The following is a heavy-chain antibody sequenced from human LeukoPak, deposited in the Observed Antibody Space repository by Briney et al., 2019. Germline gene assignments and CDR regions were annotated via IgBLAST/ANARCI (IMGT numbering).Heavy chain of an antibody. CDR2: INPSGGST. Sequence: ASVKVSRKASGYTFTSYYMHWVRQAPGQGLEWMGIINPSGGSTSYAQEVHGRVTMTRDTSTSTVYMELTSLRSEDTAVYFCGRAFWSGSPFDYWGQGTLVTVSS. V-gene: IGHV1-46*03. CDR3: GRAFWSGSPFDY. J-gene: IGHJ4*02. CDR1: GYTFTSYY. D-gene: IGHD3-3*01.